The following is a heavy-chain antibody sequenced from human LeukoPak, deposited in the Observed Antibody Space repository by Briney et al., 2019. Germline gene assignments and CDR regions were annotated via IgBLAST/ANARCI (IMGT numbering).Heavy chain of an antibody. CDR1: GFTFSSYS. CDR3: ARDLWDYYDSSGSYYGMDV. D-gene: IGHD3-22*01. Sequence: GGSLRLSCAASGFTFSSYSMTWVRQAPGKGLEWVSSISSSSSYIYYADSVKGRFTISRDNAKNSLYLQMNSLRAEDTAVYYCARDLWDYYDSSGSYYGMDVWGQGTTVTVSS. J-gene: IGHJ6*02. CDR2: ISSSSSYI. V-gene: IGHV3-21*01.